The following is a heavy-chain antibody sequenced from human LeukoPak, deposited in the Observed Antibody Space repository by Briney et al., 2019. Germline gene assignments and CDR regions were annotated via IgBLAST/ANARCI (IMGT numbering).Heavy chain of an antibody. J-gene: IGHJ4*02. V-gene: IGHV3-48*01. CDR2: ISSSSSTI. Sequence: GSLRLSCAASGFTFSSYSMNWVRQAPGKGLEWVSYISSSSSTIYYADSVKGRFTISRDNAKNSLYLQMNSLRAEDTAVYYCAKDLVPLLHIVVVTANDYWGQGTLVTVSS. CDR1: GFTFSSYS. CDR3: AKDLVPLLHIVVVTANDY. D-gene: IGHD2-21*02.